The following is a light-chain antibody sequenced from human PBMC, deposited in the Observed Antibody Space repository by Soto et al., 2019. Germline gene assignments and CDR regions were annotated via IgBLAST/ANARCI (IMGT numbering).Light chain of an antibody. CDR1: SSDVGGYNY. V-gene: IGLV2-14*01. J-gene: IGLJ1*01. Sequence: QSALTQPASVSGSPGQSITISCTGTSSDVGGYNYVSWYQQHPGQAPKLMIYEVRNRPSGVSNRFSGSKSGTTASLTISGLQAEDEADYYCSSYTSSSIDYVFGTGTKLTVL. CDR3: SSYTSSSIDYV. CDR2: EVR.